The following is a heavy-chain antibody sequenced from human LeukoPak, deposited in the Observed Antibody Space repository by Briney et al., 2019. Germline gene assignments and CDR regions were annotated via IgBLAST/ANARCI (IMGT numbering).Heavy chain of an antibody. CDR1: GSTFSSYW. CDR3: ARDAVITLDY. J-gene: IGHJ4*02. CDR2: IKQDGSEK. D-gene: IGHD3-16*01. Sequence: PGGSLRLSCATSGSTFSSYWMSWVRQAPGKGLEWVANIKQDGSEKYYVDSVKGRFTISRDNAKNSLYLQMNSLRAEDTAVYYCARDAVITLDYWGQGTLVTVSS. V-gene: IGHV3-7*03.